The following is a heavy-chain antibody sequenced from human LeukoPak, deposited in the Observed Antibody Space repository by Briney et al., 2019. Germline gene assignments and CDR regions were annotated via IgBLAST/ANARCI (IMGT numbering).Heavy chain of an antibody. D-gene: IGHD3-9*01. CDR2: ISRSGGST. CDR1: GFTFSSYA. J-gene: IGHJ3*02. CDR3: AKDQLRYFDWLLYLGAFDI. Sequence: PGGSLRLSCAASGFTFSSYAMSWVRQAPGKGLEWVSAISRSGGSTYYADSVKGRFTISRDNSKNTLYLQMNSLRAEDTAVYYCAKDQLRYFDWLLYLGAFDIWGQGTMVTVSS. V-gene: IGHV3-23*01.